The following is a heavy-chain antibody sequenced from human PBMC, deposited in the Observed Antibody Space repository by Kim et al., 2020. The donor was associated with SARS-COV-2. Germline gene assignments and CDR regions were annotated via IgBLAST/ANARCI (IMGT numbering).Heavy chain of an antibody. Sequence: RYNPSFQGQVTISADRSISTAYLQWSSLKASDTAIYYCATSRSSSSWFDPWGQGTLVTVSS. D-gene: IGHD6-13*01. V-gene: IGHV5-51*01. CDR3: ATSRSSSSWFDP. J-gene: IGHJ5*02.